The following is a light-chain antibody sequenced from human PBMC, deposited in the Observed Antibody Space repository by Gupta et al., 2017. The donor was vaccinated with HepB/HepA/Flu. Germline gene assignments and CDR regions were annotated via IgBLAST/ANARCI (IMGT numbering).Light chain of an antibody. CDR3: QQYGSSQWT. CDR1: QSVSSSY. V-gene: IGKV3-20*01. CDR2: GAS. J-gene: IGKJ1*01. Sequence: EIVFTQSPGTLPLSPGERATLSCRASQSVSSSYLAWYQQKPGQAPRLLIYGASSRATGIPDRFSGSGSGTDFTLTISRLEPEDFAVYYCQQYGSSQWTFGQGTKVEIK.